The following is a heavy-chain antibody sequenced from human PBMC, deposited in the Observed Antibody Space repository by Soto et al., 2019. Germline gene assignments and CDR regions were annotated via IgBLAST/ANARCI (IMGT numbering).Heavy chain of an antibody. Sequence: QITLKESGPTLVKPTQTLTLTCTFSGFSLSTSGVGVAWIRQPPGKALEWLALIYWDDDDRYSPSLKNRVTITKXTXKXXVDLTMTNMEPADTATYFCAHSWGTVTAYYNGLDVWGQWTTVTVSS. J-gene: IGHJ6*02. CDR3: AHSWGTVTAYYNGLDV. V-gene: IGHV2-5*02. D-gene: IGHD4-17*01. CDR2: IYWDDDD. CDR1: GFSLSTSGVG.